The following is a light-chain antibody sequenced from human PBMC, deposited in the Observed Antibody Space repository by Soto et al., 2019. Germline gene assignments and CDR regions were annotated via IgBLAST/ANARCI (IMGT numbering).Light chain of an antibody. CDR3: SSYTSSSTLEV. CDR2: DVS. V-gene: IGLV2-14*01. J-gene: IGLJ2*01. CDR1: SSDVGGYNY. Sequence: QSALTQPASVSGSPGQSITISCTGISSDVGGYNYVSWYQQHPGKAPKLMIYDVSNRPSGVSNRFSGSKSGNTASLTISGLQAEDEADYYRSSYTSSSTLEVFGGGTKLTVL.